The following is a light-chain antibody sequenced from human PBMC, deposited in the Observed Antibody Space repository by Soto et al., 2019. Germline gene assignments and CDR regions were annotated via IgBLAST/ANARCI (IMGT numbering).Light chain of an antibody. J-gene: IGKJ1*01. CDR3: QQSYSIPQT. Sequence: DIQMTQSPSSLSASVGDRVTITCRASQSISSYLNWYQQKPGKAPKLLIYAASSLQSGVPSRFSGSGSGTDFTLTISSLQPEDFATYYCQQSYSIPQTFGHGTKVEIK. CDR1: QSISSY. CDR2: AAS. V-gene: IGKV1-39*01.